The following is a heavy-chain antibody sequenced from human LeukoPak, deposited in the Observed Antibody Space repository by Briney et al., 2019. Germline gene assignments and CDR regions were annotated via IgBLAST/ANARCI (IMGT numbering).Heavy chain of an antibody. CDR2: ISGSGGST. Sequence: GGSLRLSCAASGFTFSSYAMSWVRQAPGKGLEWVSAISGSGGSTYYADSVKGRFTISRDNSKNTLYLQMNSLRAEDTAVYYCAKDACLRDRFGSTSRYWVEYFQHWGQGTLVTVSS. CDR1: GFTFSSYA. J-gene: IGHJ1*01. V-gene: IGHV3-23*01. CDR3: AKDACLRDRFGSTSRYWVEYFQH. D-gene: IGHD2-2*01.